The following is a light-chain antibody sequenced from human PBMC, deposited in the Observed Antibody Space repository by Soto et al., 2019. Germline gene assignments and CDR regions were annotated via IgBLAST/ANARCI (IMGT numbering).Light chain of an antibody. V-gene: IGKV1-5*03. Sequence: IQMTQSPSTLSASVGGRVTITCMASQTFGRWLAWFQQKPGKAPKLLIYEASNLQSGVPSRFSGSGSGTEFTLTISSLQADDFAPYYCQQYNSYWRTFGQGTKVDIK. J-gene: IGKJ1*01. CDR2: EAS. CDR1: QTFGRW. CDR3: QQYNSYWRT.